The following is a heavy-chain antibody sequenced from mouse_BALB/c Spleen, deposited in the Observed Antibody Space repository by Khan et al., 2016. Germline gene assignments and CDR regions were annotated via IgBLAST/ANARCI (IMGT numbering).Heavy chain of an antibody. CDR3: AVGDYDRGYYYCIDY. J-gene: IGHJ4*01. Sequence: EVELVESGGGLVKPGGSLKLSCAASGFTFSSYVMSWVRQTPEKRLEWVASISTGGDIYYPDSVKGRFTISRDNARYILYLQMASLMSEDTAMYYCAVGDYDRGYYYCIDYWGQGTSVTVSS. D-gene: IGHD2-13*01. CDR2: ISTGGDI. V-gene: IGHV5-6-5*01. CDR1: GFTFSSYV.